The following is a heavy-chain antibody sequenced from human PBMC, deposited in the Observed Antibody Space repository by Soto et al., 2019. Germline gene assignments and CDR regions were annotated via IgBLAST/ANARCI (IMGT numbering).Heavy chain of an antibody. CDR2: IYYSGST. Sequence: PSETLSLTCTVSGGSISSGDYYWSWIRQPPGKGLGWIGYIYYSGSTYYNPSLKSRVTISVDTSKNQFSLKLSSVTAADTAVYYCARALASYGPYFDYWGQGTLVTVSS. J-gene: IGHJ4*02. D-gene: IGHD4-17*01. V-gene: IGHV4-30-4*01. CDR1: GGSISSGDYY. CDR3: ARALASYGPYFDY.